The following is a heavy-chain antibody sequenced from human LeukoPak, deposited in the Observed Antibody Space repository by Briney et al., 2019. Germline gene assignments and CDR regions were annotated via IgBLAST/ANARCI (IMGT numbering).Heavy chain of an antibody. D-gene: IGHD2-21*01. Sequence: GGSLRLSRAASGLSFSSYSMNWVRQAPGKGLEWVSSINGRSGYMYYADSVRGRFTISRDNAENSLYLQMSGLRAEDTAVYYCARDPNILDYFYFYMDVWGKGTTVTVSS. J-gene: IGHJ6*03. CDR3: ARDPNILDYFYFYMDV. V-gene: IGHV3-21*01. CDR1: GLSFSSYS. CDR2: INGRSGYM.